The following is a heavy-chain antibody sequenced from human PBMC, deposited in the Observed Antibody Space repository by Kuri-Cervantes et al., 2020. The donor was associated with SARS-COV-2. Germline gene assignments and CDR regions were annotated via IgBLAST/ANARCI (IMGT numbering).Heavy chain of an antibody. V-gene: IGHV1-18*04. CDR2: ISAYNGST. Sequence: ASVKVSCKASGYTFTSYGISWVRQAPGQGLEWMGWISAYNGSTNYAQKLQGRVTMTTDTSTSTAYMELRSLRSDDTAVYYCAAGLLWFGHWGYGMDVWGQGTTVTVSS. D-gene: IGHD3-10*01. CDR3: AAGLLWFGHWGYGMDV. CDR1: GYTFTSYG. J-gene: IGHJ6*02.